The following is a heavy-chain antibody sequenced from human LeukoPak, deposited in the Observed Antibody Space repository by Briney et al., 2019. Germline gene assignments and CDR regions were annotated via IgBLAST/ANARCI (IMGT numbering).Heavy chain of an antibody. D-gene: IGHD2-15*01. CDR2: IKQDGSDK. Sequence: PGGSLRLSCAASGFTVSSNYMSWVRQAPGKGLEWVANIKQDGSDKYYVDSVKGRFTISRDNARNSLHLQMNSLRAEDTAVYYCARLLLWDGGSQYRNFEYWGQGTLVTVAS. CDR1: GFTVSSNY. J-gene: IGHJ4*02. CDR3: ARLLLWDGGSQYRNFEY. V-gene: IGHV3-7*01.